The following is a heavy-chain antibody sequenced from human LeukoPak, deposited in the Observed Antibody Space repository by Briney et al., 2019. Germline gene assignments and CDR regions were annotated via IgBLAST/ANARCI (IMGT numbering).Heavy chain of an antibody. V-gene: IGHV3-11*01. CDR2: ISSSGSTV. Sequence: PGGSLRLSCAASGFTFSDYYLSWIRQAPGKGLECISYISSSGSTVYHADSVKGRFTISRDNAKNSLYLQMNSLRAEDTAVYYCARDSIASRPGRGYWGQGTLVTVSS. CDR3: ARDSIASRPGRGY. D-gene: IGHD6-6*01. J-gene: IGHJ4*02. CDR1: GFTFSDYY.